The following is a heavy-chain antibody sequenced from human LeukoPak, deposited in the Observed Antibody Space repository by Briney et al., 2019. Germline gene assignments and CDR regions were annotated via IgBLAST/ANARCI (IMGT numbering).Heavy chain of an antibody. J-gene: IGHJ4*02. CDR2: IYYSRST. D-gene: IGHD3-22*01. Sequence: SETLSLTCTVSGGSISSGDYYWSWIRQPPGKGLEWIGYIYYSRSTYYNPSLKSRVTISVDTSKNQFSLKLSSVTAADTAVYYCARDGYYDSSGYYSPRFDYWGQGTLVTVSS. V-gene: IGHV4-30-4*01. CDR3: ARDGYYDSSGYYSPRFDY. CDR1: GGSISSGDYY.